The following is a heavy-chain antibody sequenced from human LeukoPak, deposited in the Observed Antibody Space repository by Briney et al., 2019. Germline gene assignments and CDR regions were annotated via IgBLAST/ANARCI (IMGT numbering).Heavy chain of an antibody. CDR2: INHSGST. D-gene: IGHD2-15*01. V-gene: IGHV4-34*01. CDR3: ARGRGYCSGGSCYFDY. Sequence: TSETLSLTCAVYGGSFSGYYLSWIRQPPGKGLEWIGEINHSGSTNYNPSLKSRVTISVDTSKNQFSLKLSSVTAADTAVYYCARGRGYCSGGSCYFDYWGQGTLVTVSS. J-gene: IGHJ4*02. CDR1: GGSFSGYY.